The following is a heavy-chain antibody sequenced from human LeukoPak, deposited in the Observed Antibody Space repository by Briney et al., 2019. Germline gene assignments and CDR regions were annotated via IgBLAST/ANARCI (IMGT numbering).Heavy chain of an antibody. D-gene: IGHD1-26*01. CDR2: ISSSSSYI. CDR1: GFTFSNYS. CDR3: ARGGSGTPKSI. Sequence: GGSLRLSCAASGFTFSNYSMHWVRQAPGKGLEWVSSISSSSSYIYYGDSVKGRFTISRDNAKNSLYLQMNSLRAEDTAVYYCARGGSGTPKSIWGQGTMVTVSS. J-gene: IGHJ3*02. V-gene: IGHV3-21*01.